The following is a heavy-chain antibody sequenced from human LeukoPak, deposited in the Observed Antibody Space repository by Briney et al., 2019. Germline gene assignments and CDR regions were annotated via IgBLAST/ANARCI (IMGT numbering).Heavy chain of an antibody. J-gene: IGHJ4*02. CDR1: GGTFSSYA. CDR3: AREGVAIRDYFDY. V-gene: IGHV1-69*06. CDR2: IIPIFGTT. D-gene: IGHD5-12*01. Sequence: GASVKVSCKASGGTFSSYAISWVRQAPGQGLEWMGGIIPIFGTTNYARKFRGRVTLTADKSTRTAYMELSSLRSEDTAVYYCAREGVAIRDYFDYWGQGTLVTVSS.